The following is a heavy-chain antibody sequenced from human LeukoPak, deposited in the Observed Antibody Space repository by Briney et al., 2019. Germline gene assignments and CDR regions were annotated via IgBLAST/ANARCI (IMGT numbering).Heavy chain of an antibody. CDR1: GFTFSTYD. V-gene: IGHV3-23*01. D-gene: IGHD6-19*01. CDR3: AKGTDSGWYYFDH. Sequence: GSLRLSCAASGFTFSTYDMSWVRQAPEKGLEWVSGFSGSGSGTYYADSVKGRFTISRDNSRNTLFLQMNSLRAEDTAVYHCAKGTDSGWYYFDHWGQGTLVTVSS. J-gene: IGHJ4*02. CDR2: FSGSGSGT.